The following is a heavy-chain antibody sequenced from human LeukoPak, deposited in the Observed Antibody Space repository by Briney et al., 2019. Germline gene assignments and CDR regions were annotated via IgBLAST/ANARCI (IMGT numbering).Heavy chain of an antibody. V-gene: IGHV4-59*01. Sequence: SETLSLTCTVSGGSISSYYWSWIRQPPGKGLEWIGYIYYSGSTNYSPSLKSRVTISVDTSKNQFSLKLSSVTAADTAVYYCARADLIVGHWYFDLWGRGTLVTVSS. CDR1: GGSISSYY. D-gene: IGHD1-26*01. J-gene: IGHJ2*01. CDR3: ARADLIVGHWYFDL. CDR2: IYYSGST.